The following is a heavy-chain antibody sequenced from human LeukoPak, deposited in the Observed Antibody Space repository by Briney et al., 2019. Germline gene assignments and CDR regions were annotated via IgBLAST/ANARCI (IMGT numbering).Heavy chain of an antibody. V-gene: IGHV3-74*03. CDR3: ARALSYGGNINWFDP. CDR1: GFTFSSYG. D-gene: IGHD4-23*01. CDR2: INSDGSST. Sequence: GGSLRLSCAASGFTFSSYGMHWVRQAPGKGLVCVSRINSDGSSTTYADSVKGRFTISRDNAKNTLYLQMNSLRAEDTAVYYCARALSYGGNINWFDPWGQGTLVTVSS. J-gene: IGHJ5*02.